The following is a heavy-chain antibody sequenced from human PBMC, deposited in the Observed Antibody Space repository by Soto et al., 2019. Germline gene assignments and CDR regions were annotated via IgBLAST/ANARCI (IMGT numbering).Heavy chain of an antibody. V-gene: IGHV3-11*06. CDR3: ARDHDFWSGYLDY. D-gene: IGHD3-3*01. J-gene: IGHJ4*02. CDR1: GFTFSDYY. CDR2: ISSSSSYT. Sequence: PGGSLRLSCAASGFTFSDYYMSWIRQAPGKGLEWVSYISSSSSYTNYADSVKGRFTISRDNAKNSLYLQMNSLRAEDTAVYYCARDHDFWSGYLDYWGQGTLVTVS.